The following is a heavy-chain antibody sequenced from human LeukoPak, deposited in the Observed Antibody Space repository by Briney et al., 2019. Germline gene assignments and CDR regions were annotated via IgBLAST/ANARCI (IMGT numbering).Heavy chain of an antibody. J-gene: IGHJ5*02. D-gene: IGHD5-18*01. Sequence: GGSLRLSCAASGFTFSSYWMNWVRQAPGKGLEWVANIKQDGSEKYYVDSVKGRFTISRDNAKNSLYLQKNSLRADDTAVYYCVRDWPGDSYGADPWGQGTLATVSS. CDR3: VRDWPGDSYGADP. V-gene: IGHV3-7*01. CDR1: GFTFSSYW. CDR2: IKQDGSEK.